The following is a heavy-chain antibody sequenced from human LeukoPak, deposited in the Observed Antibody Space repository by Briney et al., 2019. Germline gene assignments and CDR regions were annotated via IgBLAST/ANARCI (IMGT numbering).Heavy chain of an antibody. CDR3: AKGGATVIDY. CDR2: INSDGSST. V-gene: IGHV3-74*01. D-gene: IGHD4-17*01. J-gene: IGHJ4*02. Sequence: GGSLTLSCAASGFTFSNYWMHWVRQAPGKGLVWVSRINSDGSSTTSADSVKGRFNIYRDNAKNTLYLQMNSLRAEDTAVYYCAKGGATVIDYWGQGTLVTVSS. CDR1: GFTFSNYW.